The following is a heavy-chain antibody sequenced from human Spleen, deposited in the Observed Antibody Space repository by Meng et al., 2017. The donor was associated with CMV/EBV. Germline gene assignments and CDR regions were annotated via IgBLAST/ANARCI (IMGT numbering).Heavy chain of an antibody. CDR3: ARESSFWNGYQVNYYFDY. J-gene: IGHJ4*02. V-gene: IGHV3-21*01. CDR2: ISGKTNYI. D-gene: IGHD3-3*01. Sequence: GESLKISCAAPGFSFSTYNMNWVRQAPGKGLEWVSSISGKTNYIYYANSLKGRFTISRDTAKNSLFLQMNSLRAEDTAVYYCARESSFWNGYQVNYYFDYWGQGTLVTVSS. CDR1: GFSFSTYN.